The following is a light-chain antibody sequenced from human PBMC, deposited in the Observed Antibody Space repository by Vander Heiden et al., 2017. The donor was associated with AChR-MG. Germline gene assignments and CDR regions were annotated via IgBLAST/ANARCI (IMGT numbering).Light chain of an antibody. Sequence: QSALTQPASVSGSPGQAITITVTGTSSDVGTYDYGSWYQQPRDKAPKLMIYDGSHRPAGVSNRFSGSKSDKTASLTISGLEAEDVADYFCSSYTPTSTLVFGGGTKLTVL. J-gene: IGLJ3*02. CDR1: SSDVGTYDY. CDR3: SSYTPTSTLV. CDR2: DGS. V-gene: IGLV2-14*03.